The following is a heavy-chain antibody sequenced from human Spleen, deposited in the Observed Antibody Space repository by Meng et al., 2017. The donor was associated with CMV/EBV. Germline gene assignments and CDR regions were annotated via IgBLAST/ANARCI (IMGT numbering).Heavy chain of an antibody. CDR1: GFTFRSYW. CDR2: ISGSGGST. J-gene: IGHJ4*02. V-gene: IGHV3-23*01. CDR3: AKDLSTSFNPYLPHDYFDY. D-gene: IGHD2-2*01. Sequence: GESLKISCVASGFTFRSYWMSWVRQAPGKGLEWVSTISGSGGSTYYADSVRGRFTISRDNSKNTLYLQMNSLRAEDTAVYYCAKDLSTSFNPYLPHDYFDYWGQGTLVTVSS.